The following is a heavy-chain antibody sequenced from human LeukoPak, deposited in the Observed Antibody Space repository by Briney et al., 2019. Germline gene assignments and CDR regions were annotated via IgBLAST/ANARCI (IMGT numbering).Heavy chain of an antibody. D-gene: IGHD5-24*01. CDR2: IYYSGST. CDR1: GDSISGNY. J-gene: IGHJ5*02. V-gene: IGHV4-59*08. Sequence: PSETLSLTCTVSGDSISGNYWTWIRQPPGKGLEWIGYIYYSGSTNYNASLKSRVTISVDTSKNQFSLKLSSVTAADTAVYYCARRRAEGGNNGQDNWFDPWGQGGLV. CDR3: ARRRAEGGNNGQDNWFDP.